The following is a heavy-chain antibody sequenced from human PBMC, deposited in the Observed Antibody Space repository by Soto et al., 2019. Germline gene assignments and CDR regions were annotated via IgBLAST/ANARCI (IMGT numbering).Heavy chain of an antibody. CDR2: INHSGST. V-gene: IGHV4-34*01. J-gene: IGHJ6*02. CDR1: GGSFSGYY. CDR3: ARRMVRGPYYGQYYYYGMDV. D-gene: IGHD3-10*01. Sequence: SETLSLTCAVYGGSFSGYYWSWIRQPPGNGLEWIGEINHSGSTNYNPSLKSRVTISVDTSKNQFSLKLSSVTAADTAVYYCARRMVRGPYYGQYYYYGMDVWGQGTTVTVSS.